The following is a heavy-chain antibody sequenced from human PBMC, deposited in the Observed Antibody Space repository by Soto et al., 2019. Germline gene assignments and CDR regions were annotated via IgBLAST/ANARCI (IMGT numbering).Heavy chain of an antibody. V-gene: IGHV3-21*01. CDR1: GFTFSSYS. D-gene: IGHD3-22*01. CDR2: ISSSSSYI. Sequence: KLGGSLRLSCAASGFTFSSYSMNWVRQAPGKGLEWVSSISSSSSYIYYADSVKGRFTISRDNAKNSLYLQVNSLRAEDTAVYYCARDSYYDSSGPRFGGQGTLVTVSS. CDR3: ARDSYYDSSGPRF. J-gene: IGHJ4*02.